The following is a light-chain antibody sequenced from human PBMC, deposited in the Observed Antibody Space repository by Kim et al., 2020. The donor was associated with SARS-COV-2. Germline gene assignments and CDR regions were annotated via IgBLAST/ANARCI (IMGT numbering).Light chain of an antibody. CDR2: DVS. CDR1: SSDVGGYNY. Sequence: QSALTQPASVSGSPGQSITISCTGTSSDVGGYNYVSWYQQHPGKAPKLMIYDVSKRPSGVSNRFSGSKSGNTASLTISGLQAEDEADCYCSSYTSSSTYVVFGGGTKL. CDR3: SSYTSSSTYVV. J-gene: IGLJ2*01. V-gene: IGLV2-14*01.